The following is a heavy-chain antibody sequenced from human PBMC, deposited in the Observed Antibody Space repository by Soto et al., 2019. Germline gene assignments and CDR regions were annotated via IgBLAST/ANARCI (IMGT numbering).Heavy chain of an antibody. J-gene: IGHJ6*04. D-gene: IGHD3-3*01. CDR3: ARARKGSGSDYYYHYGMDV. CDR1: GGSFSDYY. V-gene: IGHV4-34*01. CDR2: INHSGST. Sequence: ETLSLTCSVYGGSFSDYYWSWTRQPPGKGLEWIGEINHSGSTNYNPSLKSRVTISVHTSKNQFSLKLSSVTAADTAVYYCARARKGSGSDYYYHYGMDVWGKGTTVTVSS.